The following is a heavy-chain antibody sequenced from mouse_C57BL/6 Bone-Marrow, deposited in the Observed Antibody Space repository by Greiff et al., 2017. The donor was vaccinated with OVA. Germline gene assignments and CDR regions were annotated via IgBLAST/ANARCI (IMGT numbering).Heavy chain of an antibody. CDR3: ARWDTTVVPFDY. J-gene: IGHJ2*01. V-gene: IGHV1-55*01. CDR1: GYTFTSYW. D-gene: IGHD1-1*01. CDR2: IYPGSGST. Sequence: VQLQQPGAELVKPGASVKMSCKASGYTFTSYWITWVKQRPGQGLEWIGDIYPGSGSTNYNEKFKSKATLTVDTSSSTAYMQLSSLTSEDSAVYYCARWDTTVVPFDYWGQGTTLTVSS.